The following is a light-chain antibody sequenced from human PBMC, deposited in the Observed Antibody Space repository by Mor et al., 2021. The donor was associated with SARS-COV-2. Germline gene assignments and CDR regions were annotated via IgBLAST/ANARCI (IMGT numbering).Light chain of an antibody. CDR3: QQYGSSPLT. CDR2: GAS. CDR1: QSVSSSY. V-gene: IGKV3-20*01. J-gene: IGKJ4*01. Sequence: PGERATLSCRASQSVSSSYLAWYQQKPGQAPRLLIYGASSRSPGIPDRFSGSGSGTDFTLTISRLEPEDFAVYYCQQYGSSPLTFGGGTKV.